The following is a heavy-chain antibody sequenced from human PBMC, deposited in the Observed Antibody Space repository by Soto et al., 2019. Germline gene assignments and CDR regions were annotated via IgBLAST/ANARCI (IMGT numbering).Heavy chain of an antibody. Sequence: QVQLVESGGGVVQPGRSLRLSCAASGFILSTYAMYWVRQAPGKGLEWVAVISYDGNNKYYADSVKGRFTISRDNSKNTVSLQLNCLRAEDTAVYYCARAGCDGGSCYTLVGLRYGMDVWGQGTTVIVSS. CDR3: ARAGCDGGSCYTLVGLRYGMDV. V-gene: IGHV3-30-3*01. CDR1: GFILSTYA. J-gene: IGHJ6*02. D-gene: IGHD2-15*01. CDR2: ISYDGNNK.